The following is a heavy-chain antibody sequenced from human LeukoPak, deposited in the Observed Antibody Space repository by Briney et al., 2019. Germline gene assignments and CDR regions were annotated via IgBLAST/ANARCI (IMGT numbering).Heavy chain of an antibody. CDR2: INHSGST. J-gene: IGHJ4*02. CDR3: ARDEIAAAGGFDY. V-gene: IGHV4-34*01. D-gene: IGHD6-13*01. CDR1: GRSFSGYY. Sequence: PSETLSLTCAVYGRSFSGYYWSWIRQPPGKGLEWIGEINHSGSTNYNPSLKSRVTISVDTSKNQFSLKLSSVTAADTAVYYCARDEIAAAGGFDYWGQGTLVTVSS.